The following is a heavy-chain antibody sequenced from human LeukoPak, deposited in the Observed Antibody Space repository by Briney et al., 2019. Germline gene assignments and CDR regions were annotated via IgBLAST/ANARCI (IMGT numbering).Heavy chain of an antibody. Sequence: PGRSLRLSCAASGFTFSSYAMHWVRQAPGKGLEWVAVISYDGSNKYYPDSVKGRFTISRDNSKTTLYLQMNSLRAEDTAVYYCAKNTHSIAAAGTFDYWGQGTLVTVSS. V-gene: IGHV3-30-3*01. D-gene: IGHD6-13*01. J-gene: IGHJ4*02. CDR1: GFTFSSYA. CDR2: ISYDGSNK. CDR3: AKNTHSIAAAGTFDY.